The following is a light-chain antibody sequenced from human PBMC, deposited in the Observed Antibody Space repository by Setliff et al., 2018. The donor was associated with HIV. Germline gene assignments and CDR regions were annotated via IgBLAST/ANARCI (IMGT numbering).Light chain of an antibody. CDR2: EGS. CDR3: CSYVAGSHYV. J-gene: IGLJ1*01. V-gene: IGLV2-23*01. CDR1: SSDLGSYNL. Sequence: QSALTQPASVSGSPGQSITISCPGTSSDLGSYNLLSWYQHHPGKASKLMIYEGSQRPSGVSTRFSGSTSCDTASLTIAGLQAEDEADYYCCSYVAGSHYVFGTGTKVTVL.